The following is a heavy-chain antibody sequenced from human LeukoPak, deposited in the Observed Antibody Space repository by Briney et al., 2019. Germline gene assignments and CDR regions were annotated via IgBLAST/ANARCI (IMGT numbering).Heavy chain of an antibody. Sequence: SETLSLTCSLSGGSITNYYWSWIRQPPGKGLEWIAWIYSSGNTDYNPSLKSRVTISLGTSNNQFSLRLTSVTASDTAVYYCARTEEYSGSGPSWVFDIWGQETVVSVSS. CDR1: GGSITNYY. V-gene: IGHV4-4*09. D-gene: IGHD3-10*01. CDR2: IYSSGNT. CDR3: ARTEEYSGSGPSWVFDI. J-gene: IGHJ3*02.